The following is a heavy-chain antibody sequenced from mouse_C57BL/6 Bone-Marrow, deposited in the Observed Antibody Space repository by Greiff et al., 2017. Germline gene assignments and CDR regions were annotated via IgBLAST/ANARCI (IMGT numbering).Heavy chain of an antibody. J-gene: IGHJ3*01. CDR3: ATLCGYDVGFAY. Sequence: VQLQQPGAELVKPGASVKLSCKASGYTFTSYWMHWVKQRPGPGLEWIGMIHPNSGSTNYNEKFKSKATLTVDKSSSTAYMQLSSLTSEDSAVYYCATLCGYDVGFAYWGQGTLVTVSA. V-gene: IGHV1-64*01. D-gene: IGHD2-2*01. CDR1: GYTFTSYW. CDR2: IHPNSGST.